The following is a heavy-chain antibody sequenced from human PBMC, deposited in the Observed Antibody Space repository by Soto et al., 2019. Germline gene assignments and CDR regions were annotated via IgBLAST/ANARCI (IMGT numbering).Heavy chain of an antibody. CDR2: ISSSSSYI. Sequence: EVQLMESGGGLVKPGGSLRLSCAASGFTFSSYSMNWVRQAPGKGLEWVSSISSSSSYIYYADSVKGRFTISRDNAKNSLYLQMNSLRAEDTAVYYCARDRSGYPRGYFDLWGRGTLVTVSS. CDR1: GFTFSSYS. V-gene: IGHV3-21*01. J-gene: IGHJ2*01. CDR3: ARDRSGYPRGYFDL. D-gene: IGHD5-12*01.